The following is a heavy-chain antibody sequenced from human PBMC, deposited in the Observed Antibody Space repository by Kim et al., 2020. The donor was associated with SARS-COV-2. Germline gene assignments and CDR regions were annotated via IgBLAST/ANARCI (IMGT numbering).Heavy chain of an antibody. J-gene: IGHJ3*02. D-gene: IGHD6-13*01. V-gene: IGHV4-34*01. Sequence: YNPSLKSRVTRAVATSKNQFSLKLSSVTAADTAVYYCARSYSSTTGAFDIWGQGTMVTVSS. CDR3: ARSYSSTTGAFDI.